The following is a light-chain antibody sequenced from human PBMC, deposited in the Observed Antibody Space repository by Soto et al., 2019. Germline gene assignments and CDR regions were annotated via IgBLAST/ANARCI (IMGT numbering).Light chain of an antibody. CDR3: QQCNSYPPT. V-gene: IGKV1-5*03. CDR2: KAS. J-gene: IGKJ1*01. CDR1: QSISSW. Sequence: DIQMTQSPSTLSASVGDRVTITCRASQSISSWLAWYQQKPGKAPKVLIYKASNLQSGVPSRFSGSGSGTEFTLTISSLQPDDSASYYCQQCNSYPPTFGQGTTVDIK.